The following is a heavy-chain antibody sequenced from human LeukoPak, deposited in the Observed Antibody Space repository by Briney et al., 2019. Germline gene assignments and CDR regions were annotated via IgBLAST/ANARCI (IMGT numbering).Heavy chain of an antibody. D-gene: IGHD3-10*01. J-gene: IGHJ4*02. CDR3: AKHPGSGIYIYHD. V-gene: IGHV3-23*01. Sequence: GGSLRLSCAASGFTFSSYAMSWVRQAPGKGLEWVSAISGSGGSTYYADSVEGRFTISRDNSKNTLYLQMNSLRAEDTAVYYCAKHPGSGIYIYHDWAQEPRVTVPS. CDR2: ISGSGGST. CDR1: GFTFSSYA.